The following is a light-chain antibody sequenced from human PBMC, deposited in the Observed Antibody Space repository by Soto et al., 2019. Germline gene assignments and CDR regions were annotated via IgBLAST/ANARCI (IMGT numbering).Light chain of an antibody. J-gene: IGKJ2*01. CDR1: QTILSW. CDR3: QQYAHWYT. CDR2: KAS. Sequence: DIQMTQSPSTLSASVGDRVTITCRASQTILSWLAWYQQKPGKAPKLLIYKASTLQSGVPSRFSGGGSGTEFTLTISSLQPDDFATYYCQQYAHWYTFGQGTKLEIK. V-gene: IGKV1-5*03.